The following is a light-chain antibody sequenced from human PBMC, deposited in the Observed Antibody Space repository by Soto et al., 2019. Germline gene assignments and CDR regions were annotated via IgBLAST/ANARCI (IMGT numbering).Light chain of an antibody. CDR3: QQYGSSPPWT. CDR2: GAS. Sequence: EIVLTQSPGTLSLSPGERATLSCRASQSVSSSYLAWYQQIPGQAPRLLIYGASSRATGIPDRFSGSGSGTYFTLTISRLEPEDFAVYFCQQYGSSPPWTFGQGTKVEIK. J-gene: IGKJ1*01. V-gene: IGKV3-20*01. CDR1: QSVSSSY.